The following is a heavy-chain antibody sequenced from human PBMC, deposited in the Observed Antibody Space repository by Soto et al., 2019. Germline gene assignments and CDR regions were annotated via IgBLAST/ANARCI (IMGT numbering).Heavy chain of an antibody. J-gene: IGHJ4*02. Sequence: ASVKVSCKASGGTFSSSAVQWVRQARGQRLEWIGWIVVGSGNTNYAQKFQERVTITRDMSTSTAYMELSSLRSEDTAVYYCAADKGDSYGYGNYWGQGTLVTVSS. CDR3: AADKGDSYGYGNY. CDR2: IVVGSGNT. CDR1: GGTFSSSA. D-gene: IGHD5-18*01. V-gene: IGHV1-58*01.